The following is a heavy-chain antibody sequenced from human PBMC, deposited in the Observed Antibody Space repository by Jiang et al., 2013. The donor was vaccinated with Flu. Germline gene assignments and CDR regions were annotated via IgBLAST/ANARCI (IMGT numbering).Heavy chain of an antibody. Sequence: KPTQTLTLTCTFSGFSLSTSGMCVSWIRQPPGKALEWLARIDWDDDKYYSTSLKTRLTISKDTSKNQVVLTMTNMDPVDTATYYCARILYSGRDYYFDYWGQGTLVTVSS. CDR1: GFSLSTSGMC. J-gene: IGHJ4*02. D-gene: IGHD1-26*01. CDR3: ARILYSGRDYYFDY. CDR2: IDWDDDK. V-gene: IGHV2-70*11.